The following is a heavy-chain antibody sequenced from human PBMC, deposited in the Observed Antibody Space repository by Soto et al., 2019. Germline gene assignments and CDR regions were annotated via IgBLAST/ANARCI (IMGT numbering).Heavy chain of an antibody. CDR1: GFSLSTRGVG. CDR2: IYWDDEK. Sequence: QITLKESGPTLVKSTQTLTLTCTFSGFSLSTRGVGVAWIRQPPGKALEGLTRIYWDDEKHYSTSLKSRITITKDTSKNQGVLTMTNMEPVDTATYYCAQVRGNGIIIGAYWGQRTLVTVSS. D-gene: IGHD3-10*01. J-gene: IGHJ4*02. CDR3: AQVRGNGIIIGAY. V-gene: IGHV2-5*02.